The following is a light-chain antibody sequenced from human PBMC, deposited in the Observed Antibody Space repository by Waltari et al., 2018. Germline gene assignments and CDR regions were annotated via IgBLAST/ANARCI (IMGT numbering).Light chain of an antibody. V-gene: IGLV2-14*04. CDR3: NSVTSGGTDV. J-gene: IGLJ1*01. Sequence: WYQPRPGKAARLMIYDVNRRPSGVSNCFSGSKSGNTASLTISGLQAEDEADYDCNSVTSGGTDVFGTGTKGTV. CDR2: DVN.